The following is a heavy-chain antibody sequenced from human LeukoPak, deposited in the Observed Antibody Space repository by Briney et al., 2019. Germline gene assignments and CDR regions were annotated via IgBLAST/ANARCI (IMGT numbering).Heavy chain of an antibody. CDR2: INPNSGGT. Sequence: ASVKVSCKASGYTFTGYYMHWVRQAPGQGLEWMGWINPNSGGTNYAQKFQGWVTMTRDTSISTAYMELSRLRSDDTAVYYCARDQDLYSSNWFDPWGQGTLVTVSS. CDR1: GYTFTGYY. D-gene: IGHD3-22*01. J-gene: IGHJ5*02. CDR3: ARDQDLYSSNWFDP. V-gene: IGHV1-2*04.